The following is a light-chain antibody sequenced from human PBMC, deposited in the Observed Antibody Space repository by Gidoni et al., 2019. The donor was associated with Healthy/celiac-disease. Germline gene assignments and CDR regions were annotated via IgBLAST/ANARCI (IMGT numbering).Light chain of an antibody. Sequence: EMVMTQPPLHLPVTPGEPASISCRSSQGILHSNGYYFLDWYQQKREQSPQLLIYLGSKRASGVASRCGGSGSGTDFPLKSRRVEDEDVGDYYCMQGLQTPYTFGQGTKLEIK. CDR2: LGS. CDR3: MQGLQTPYT. V-gene: IGKV2-28*01. CDR1: QGILHSNGYYF. J-gene: IGKJ2*01.